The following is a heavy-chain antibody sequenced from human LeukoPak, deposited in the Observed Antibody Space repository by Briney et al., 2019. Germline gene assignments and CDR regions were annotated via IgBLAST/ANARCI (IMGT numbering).Heavy chain of an antibody. CDR3: ARDLFGSRVGYYMDV. CDR2: INPNSGGT. J-gene: IGHJ6*03. Sequence: GASVKVSCKASGYTFTGYYMHWVRQAPGQGLEWMGWINPNSGGTNYAQKFQGRVTMTRDTSISTAYMELSRLRSDDTAVYYCARDLFGSRVGYYMDVWGKGTTVTVSS. D-gene: IGHD2-15*01. V-gene: IGHV1-2*02. CDR1: GYTFTGYY.